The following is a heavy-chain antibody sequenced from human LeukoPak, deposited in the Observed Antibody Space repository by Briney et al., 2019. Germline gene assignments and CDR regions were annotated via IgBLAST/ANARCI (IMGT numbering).Heavy chain of an antibody. CDR2: ISGSGGST. CDR1: GFTFSSYG. Sequence: GGSLRLSCAASGFTFSSYGMSWVRQAPGKGLEWVSAISGSGGSTYYADSVKGRFTISRDNSKNTLYLQMNSLRAEDTAVYYCAKSYDSSGFFIAWGQGTLVTVSS. D-gene: IGHD3-22*01. J-gene: IGHJ5*02. V-gene: IGHV3-23*01. CDR3: AKSYDSSGFFIA.